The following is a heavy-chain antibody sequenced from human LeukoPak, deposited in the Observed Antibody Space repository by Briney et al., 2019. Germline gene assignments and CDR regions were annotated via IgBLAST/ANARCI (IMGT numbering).Heavy chain of an antibody. CDR1: GGSINNYF. Sequence: SETLSLTCTVSGGSINNYFWSWIRQPPGKGLEWIGYIYYIGTTNYNPSLTGRITISIDTSKNKFSLKLSSVTAADTAVYYCARSLVAVATPYYFDYWGQGTLVTVSS. J-gene: IGHJ4*02. V-gene: IGHV4-59*01. D-gene: IGHD2-15*01. CDR2: IYYIGTT. CDR3: ARSLVAVATPYYFDY.